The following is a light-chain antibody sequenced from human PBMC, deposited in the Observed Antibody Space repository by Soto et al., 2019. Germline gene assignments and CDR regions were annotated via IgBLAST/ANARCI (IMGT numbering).Light chain of an antibody. CDR1: QNIRSN. Sequence: EVVMTQSPATLPASLGERVTLSCRASQNIRSNLAWYQKKPGQAPRLLIYGASTRATGVPARFTGSGSGTECTLTISSLQSEDFAVYSCQQFRYWPRTFGQGTKVDI. CDR3: QQFRYWPRT. V-gene: IGKV3-15*01. CDR2: GAS. J-gene: IGKJ1*01.